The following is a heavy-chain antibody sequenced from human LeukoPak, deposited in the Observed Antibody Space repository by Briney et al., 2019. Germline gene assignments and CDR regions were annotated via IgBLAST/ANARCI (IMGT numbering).Heavy chain of an antibody. CDR2: ISYTGST. V-gene: IGHV4-59*08. CDR3: ARHFTVGGNYYFGH. Sequence: PSETLSLTCTVSSDSIPSPYWSWIRQSPGKGLEWIAYISYTGSTRYNPSFKSRVTVSIDMSKNQFSLRLTSVTAADTAVYYCARHFTVGGNYYFGHWDKGTPVTVSS. J-gene: IGHJ4*02. D-gene: IGHD3-10*01. CDR1: SDSIPSPY.